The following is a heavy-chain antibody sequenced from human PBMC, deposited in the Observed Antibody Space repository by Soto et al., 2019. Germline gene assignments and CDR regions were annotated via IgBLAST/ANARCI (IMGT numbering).Heavy chain of an antibody. V-gene: IGHV2-70*11. CDR2: IDWDDDK. J-gene: IGHJ6*02. CDR1: GFSLSTSGMC. CDR3: ARIRHVGYCSGGNCGGMDV. Sequence: SGPTLVNPTQTLTLTCTFSGFSLSTSGMCVSWIRQPPGKALEWLARIDWDDDKYYRISLKTRLTISKDTSENQVVLTMTNMDPVDTATYYCARIRHVGYCSGGNCGGMDVWGQGTAVTVSS. D-gene: IGHD2-15*01.